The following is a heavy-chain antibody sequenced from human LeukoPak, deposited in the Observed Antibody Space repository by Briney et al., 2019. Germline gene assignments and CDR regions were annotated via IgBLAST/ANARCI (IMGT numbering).Heavy chain of an antibody. D-gene: IGHD3-22*01. CDR3: ARGITMIVAFDY. CDR2: IYHSGST. CDR1: GGSISSYY. Sequence: SETLSLTCTVSGGSISSYYWSWIRQPPGKGLEWIGYIYHSGSTYYNPSLKSRVTISVDTSKNQFSLKLSSVTAADTAVYYCARGITMIVAFDYWGQGTLVTVSS. J-gene: IGHJ4*02. V-gene: IGHV4-4*09.